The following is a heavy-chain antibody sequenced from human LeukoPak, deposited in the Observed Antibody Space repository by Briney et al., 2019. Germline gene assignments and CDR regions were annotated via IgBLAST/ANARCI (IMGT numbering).Heavy chain of an antibody. V-gene: IGHV1-18*01. J-gene: IGHJ4*02. CDR3: ARDPSLFYYDSSGYSPFDY. D-gene: IGHD3-22*01. CDR2: ISASDGTT. CDR1: GYSFSIYG. Sequence: ASVQVSCKASGYSFSIYGITWARQAPGQGLEYLGWISASDGTTNYAQKLQGRVTMTTDTSTSTAYMELRSLRSDDTAVYYCARDPSLFYYDSSGYSPFDYWGQGTLVTVSS.